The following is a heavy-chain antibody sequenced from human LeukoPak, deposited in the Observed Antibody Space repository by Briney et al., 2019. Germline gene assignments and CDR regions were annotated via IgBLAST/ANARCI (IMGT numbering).Heavy chain of an antibody. CDR3: AKDRSSYSPTYYYYYYMDV. CDR1: GFTFSSYG. D-gene: IGHD3-22*01. CDR2: ISGSGGST. Sequence: GGSLRLSCAASGFTFSSYGMSWVRQAPGKGLEWVSAISGSGGSTYYADSVKGRFTISRDNSKNTLYLQMNSLRAEDTAVYYCAKDRSSYSPTYYYYYYMDVWGKGTTVTISS. V-gene: IGHV3-23*01. J-gene: IGHJ6*03.